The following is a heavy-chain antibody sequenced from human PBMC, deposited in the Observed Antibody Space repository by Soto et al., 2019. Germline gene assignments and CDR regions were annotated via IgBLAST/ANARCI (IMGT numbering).Heavy chain of an antibody. J-gene: IGHJ3*02. CDR3: AIEHGDDDAFDI. V-gene: IGHV3-64*01. Sequence: GGPLRLSCAASGFTFSSYAMHWVRQAPGKGLEYVSAISSNGGSTYYANSVKGRFTISRDNSKNTLYLQMGSLRAEDMAVYYCAIEHGDDDAFDIWGQGTMLTVSS. CDR2: ISSNGGST. CDR1: GFTFSSYA. D-gene: IGHD4-17*01.